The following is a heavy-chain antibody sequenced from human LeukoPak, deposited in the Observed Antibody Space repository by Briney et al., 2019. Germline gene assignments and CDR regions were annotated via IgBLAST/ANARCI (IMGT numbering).Heavy chain of an antibody. CDR1: GYTFTSYD. CDR2: MNPNSGNT. J-gene: IGHJ6*03. V-gene: IGHV1-8*01. D-gene: IGHD2-2*01. CDR3: ARVVVVSYYYYMDV. Sequence: ASVKVSCKASGYTFTSYDINWVRQATGQGLEWMGWMNPNSGNTGYAQKFQGRVTVTRNTSISTAYMELSSLRSEDTAVYYCARVVVVSYYYYMDVWGKGTTVTVSS.